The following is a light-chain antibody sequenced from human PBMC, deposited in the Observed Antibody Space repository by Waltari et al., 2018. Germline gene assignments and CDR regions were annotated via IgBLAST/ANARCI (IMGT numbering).Light chain of an antibody. J-gene: IGLJ2*01. CDR2: DVS. CDR1: SVDVCGSDY. Sequence: QSALTQPASVSGSPGQSTTISCTGPSVDVCGSDYVSWYQHHPGKAPKLIIYDVSDRPSGVSNRFSGSRSANTASLAISGLQAEDEAHYYCGSYTSSDTWIFGGGTKLTVL. V-gene: IGLV2-14*03. CDR3: GSYTSSDTWI.